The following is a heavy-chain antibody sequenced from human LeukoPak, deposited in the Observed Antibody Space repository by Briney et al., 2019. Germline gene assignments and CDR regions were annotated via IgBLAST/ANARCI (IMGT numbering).Heavy chain of an antibody. CDR1: GGSISSDTYY. Sequence: SQTLSLTCSVSGGSISSDTYYWSWIRQPAEKGLEWIGRIYTSGSTNYNPSLKSRVTISMDTSKNQFSLKLSSVTAADTAVYHCARVASSGYYYFDSWGQGTLVTVSS. CDR3: ARVASSGYYYFDS. CDR2: IYTSGST. D-gene: IGHD3-3*01. J-gene: IGHJ4*02. V-gene: IGHV4-61*02.